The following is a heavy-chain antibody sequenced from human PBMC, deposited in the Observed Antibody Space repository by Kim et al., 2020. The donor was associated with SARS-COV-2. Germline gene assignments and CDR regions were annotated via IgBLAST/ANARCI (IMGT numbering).Heavy chain of an antibody. V-gene: IGHV1-69*13. D-gene: IGHD3-10*01. Sequence: SVKVSCKASGGTFSSYAISWVRQAPGQGLEWMGGIIPIFGTANYAQKFQGRVTITADESTSTAYMELSSLRSEDTAVYYCARELVPRDYYYYYGMDVWGQGTTVTVSS. J-gene: IGHJ6*02. CDR2: IIPIFGTA. CDR3: ARELVPRDYYYYYGMDV. CDR1: GGTFSSYA.